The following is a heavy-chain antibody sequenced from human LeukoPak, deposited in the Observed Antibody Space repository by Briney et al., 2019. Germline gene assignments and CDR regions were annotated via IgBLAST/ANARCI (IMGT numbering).Heavy chain of an antibody. D-gene: IGHD3-10*01. V-gene: IGHV1-18*01. J-gene: IGHJ3*02. CDR1: GYTFTSYG. CDR3: ARLWGFGELFRAFDI. CDR2: ISAYNGNT. Sequence: GASVKVSCKASGYTFTSYGISWVRQAPGQGLEWMGWISAYNGNTNYAQKLQGRVTMTTDTSTSTAYMELRCLRSDDTAVYYCARLWGFGELFRAFDIWGQGTMVTVSS.